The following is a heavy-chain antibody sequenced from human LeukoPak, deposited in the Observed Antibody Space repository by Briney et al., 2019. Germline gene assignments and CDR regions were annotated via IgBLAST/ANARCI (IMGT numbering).Heavy chain of an antibody. Sequence: SETLSLTCTVSGGSISSYYWSWIRQPPGKGLEWIGYIYYSGSTNYNPSLKSRVTISVDTSKSQFSLKPSSVTAADTAVYYCARSTLGVPLHYWGQGTLVTVSS. CDR1: GGSISSYY. CDR2: IYYSGST. J-gene: IGHJ4*02. V-gene: IGHV4-59*01. CDR3: ARSTLGVPLHY. D-gene: IGHD3-16*01.